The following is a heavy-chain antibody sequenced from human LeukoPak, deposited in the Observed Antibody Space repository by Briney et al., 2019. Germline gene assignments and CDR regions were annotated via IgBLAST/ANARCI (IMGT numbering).Heavy chain of an antibody. CDR1: GFTFSSYA. V-gene: IGHV3-23*01. CDR3: AKTRPLDSSSWSHGDY. CDR2: ISGSGDST. J-gene: IGHJ4*02. Sequence: GGSLRLSCAASGFTFSSYAMSWVRQAPGRGLEWVSAISGSGDSTYYGDSVKGRFTISRDNSKNTLYLQMNSLRAEDTAVYYCAKTRPLDSSSWSHGDYWGQGTLVTVSS. D-gene: IGHD6-13*01.